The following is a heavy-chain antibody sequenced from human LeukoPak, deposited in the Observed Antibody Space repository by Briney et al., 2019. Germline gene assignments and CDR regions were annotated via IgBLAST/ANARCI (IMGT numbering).Heavy chain of an antibody. D-gene: IGHD5-12*01. CDR1: GYSISSGYY. CDR2: IYHSGST. J-gene: IGHJ4*02. V-gene: IGHV4-38-2*02. CDR3: ARDVRYSGYDLGTDY. Sequence: PSETLSLTCAVSGYSISSGYYWGWIRQLPGKGLEWIGSIYHSGSTYYNPSLKSRVTISVDTSKNQFSLKLSSVTAADTAVYYCARDVRYSGYDLGTDYWGQGTLVTVSS.